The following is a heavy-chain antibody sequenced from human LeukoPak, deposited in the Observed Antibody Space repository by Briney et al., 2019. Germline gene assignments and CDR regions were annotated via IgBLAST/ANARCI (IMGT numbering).Heavy chain of an antibody. J-gene: IGHJ6*03. CDR2: INWNGAST. CDR3: ARAVCPTIKFCDSSYFMDV. V-gene: IGHV3-20*04. CDR1: GLSGNGLD. D-gene: IGHD6-6*01. Sequence: GGALMRPCAKTGLSGNGLDMTWRRIVKKKGLEWVAGINWNGASTGYADSVRGRFTISRDNAKNSLYLQMNSLRAEDTALYYCARAVCPTIKFCDSSYFMDVWGKGTTVNVS.